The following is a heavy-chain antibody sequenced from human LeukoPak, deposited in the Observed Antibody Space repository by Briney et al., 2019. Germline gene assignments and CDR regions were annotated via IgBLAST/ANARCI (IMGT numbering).Heavy chain of an antibody. CDR1: GASISSYYW. D-gene: IGHD3-10*01. Sequence: TLSLTCTVSGASISSYYWSWIRQPPGKALEWLARIDWDDDKYYSTSLKTRLTISKDTSKNQVVLTMTNMDPVDTATYYCARIQLRFGGHMDVWGKGTTVTVSS. V-gene: IGHV2-70*11. CDR2: IDWDDDK. CDR3: ARIQLRFGGHMDV. J-gene: IGHJ6*03.